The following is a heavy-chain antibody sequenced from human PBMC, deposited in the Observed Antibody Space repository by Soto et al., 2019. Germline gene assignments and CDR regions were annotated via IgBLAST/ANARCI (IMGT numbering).Heavy chain of an antibody. CDR1: GFSFSDYS. D-gene: IGHD3-22*01. CDR2: ISSSSTTR. Sequence: PGGSLRLSCTASGFSFSDYSMNWVRQAPGKGLEWVSYISSSSTTRYYADSVRGRFTSSRDNAENSLYLQINSLRPEDTAVYYCARFYYDSSGYLPSPYYYYYGMDVWGQGTTVTVSS. J-gene: IGHJ6*02. V-gene: IGHV3-48*04. CDR3: ARFYYDSSGYLPSPYYYYYGMDV.